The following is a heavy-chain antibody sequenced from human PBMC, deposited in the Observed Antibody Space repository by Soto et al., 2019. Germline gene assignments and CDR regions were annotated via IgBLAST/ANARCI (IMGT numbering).Heavy chain of an antibody. D-gene: IGHD6-19*01. J-gene: IGHJ4*02. Sequence: LRLSCAASGFTFSTYAMNWVRQAPGKGLEWVSGISGSGDSTYYADSVKGRFTVSRDNSKNTLYLQMNSLRAEDTAVFYCAKERSSGWSFDYWGQGTLVTSPQ. CDR1: GFTFSTYA. CDR3: AKERSSGWSFDY. CDR2: ISGSGDST. V-gene: IGHV3-23*01.